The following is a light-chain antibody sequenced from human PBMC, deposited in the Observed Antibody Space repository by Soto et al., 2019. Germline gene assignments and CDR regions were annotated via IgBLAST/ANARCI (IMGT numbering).Light chain of an antibody. J-gene: IGKJ3*01. Sequence: EIVLTQSPGTLSLSPGERATLSCRAIHSVSSSYLAWYQQKPGQAPRLLIYGASSGATGIPARFSGSGSGTEFTLTISSLQSEDFAVYYCQQYNNWPPETFGPGTKVDIK. CDR1: HSVSSS. CDR3: QQYNNWPPET. CDR2: GAS. V-gene: IGKV3D-15*01.